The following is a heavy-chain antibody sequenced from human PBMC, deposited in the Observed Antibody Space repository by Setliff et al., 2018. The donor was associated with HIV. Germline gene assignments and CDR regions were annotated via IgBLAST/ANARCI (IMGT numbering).Heavy chain of an antibody. Sequence: SETLSLTCTVFGGSISGSNYVWGWIRQTPRKGLEWIGTIHYTGSTYYNPSLESRITISVDTSNNQFSLRLNSVSAADTAVYYCATYADRESNRFDPWGQGILVTAPQ. D-gene: IGHD3-10*01. V-gene: IGHV4-39*01. CDR1: GGSISGSNYV. J-gene: IGHJ5*02. CDR3: ATYADRESNRFDP. CDR2: IHYTGST.